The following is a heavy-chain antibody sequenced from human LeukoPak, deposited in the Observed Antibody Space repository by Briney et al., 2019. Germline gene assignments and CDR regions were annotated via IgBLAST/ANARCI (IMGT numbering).Heavy chain of an antibody. CDR2: ISAYNGNT. D-gene: IGHD3-22*01. CDR1: GYTFTTYG. Sequence: ASVKVSCKASGYTFTTYGISWVRQAPGQGLEWMGWISAYNGNTSYAQQLQGRVTMTTDTSTNTAYMELRSLRSDDTAVYYCARGVYDSSGYYYWGQGTLVTVSS. CDR3: ARGVYDSSGYYY. J-gene: IGHJ4*02. V-gene: IGHV1-18*01.